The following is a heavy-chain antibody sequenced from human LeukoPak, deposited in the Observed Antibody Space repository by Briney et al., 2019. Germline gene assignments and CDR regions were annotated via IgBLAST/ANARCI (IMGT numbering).Heavy chain of an antibody. CDR3: AKRTLVRGVQFDAFDI. Sequence: GGSLRLSCAASGFTFSSYGMHWVRQAPGKGLEWVAVISYDGSNKYYADSVKGRFTISRDNSKNTLYLQMNSLRAEDTAVYYCAKRTLVRGVQFDAFDIWGQGTMVTVSS. CDR2: ISYDGSNK. CDR1: GFTFSSYG. D-gene: IGHD3-10*01. J-gene: IGHJ3*02. V-gene: IGHV3-30*18.